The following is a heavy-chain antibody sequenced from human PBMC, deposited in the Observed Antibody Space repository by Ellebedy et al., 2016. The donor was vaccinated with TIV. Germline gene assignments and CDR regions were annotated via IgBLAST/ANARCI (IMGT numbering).Heavy chain of an antibody. J-gene: IGHJ6*03. V-gene: IGHV4-34*01. Sequence: GSLRLXCAVYGGSFSGYYWSWIRQPPGKGLEWIGEINHSGSTNYNPSLKSRVTISVDTSKNQFSLKLSSVTAADTAVYYCARIRLGNYGGYYYYMDVWGKGTTVTVSS. CDR3: ARIRLGNYGGYYYYMDV. D-gene: IGHD1-7*01. CDR1: GGSFSGYY. CDR2: INHSGST.